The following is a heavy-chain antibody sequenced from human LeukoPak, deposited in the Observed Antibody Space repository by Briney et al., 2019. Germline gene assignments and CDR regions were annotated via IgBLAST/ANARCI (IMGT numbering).Heavy chain of an antibody. CDR2: IYPGDSDT. J-gene: IGHJ4*03. Sequence: GESLKISSKGSGYSFTSYWIGWVRQMPGKGLEWMGIIYPGDSDTRYSPSFQGQVTISADKSSSTAYLQWSSLKASDTAMYYCARRGPSVGGSDYYFDQCGHGTLGSVPS. CDR3: ARRGPSVGGSDYYFDQ. V-gene: IGHV5-51*01. CDR1: GYSFTSYW. D-gene: IGHD2-21*01.